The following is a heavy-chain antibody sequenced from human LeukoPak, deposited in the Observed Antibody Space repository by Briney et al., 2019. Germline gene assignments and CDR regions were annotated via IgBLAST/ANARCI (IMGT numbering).Heavy chain of an antibody. V-gene: IGHV3-9*01. D-gene: IGHD3-9*01. Sequence: PGRSLRLSCAVSGFTFDDYAMHWVREAPGKGLEWVSGISWNSDTIGYADSVKGRFTISRDNAKNSLYLQMSSLRAEDTASYYCARDKTGFFDWLSNFDYWGQGTLVTVSS. CDR2: ISWNSDTI. CDR1: GFTFDDYA. J-gene: IGHJ4*02. CDR3: ARDKTGFFDWLSNFDY.